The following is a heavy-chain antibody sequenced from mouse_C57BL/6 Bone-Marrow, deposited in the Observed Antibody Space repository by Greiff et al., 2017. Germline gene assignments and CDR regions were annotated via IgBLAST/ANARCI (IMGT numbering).Heavy chain of an antibody. CDR1: GYTFTSYW. CDR3: ARGYYYAMDY. V-gene: IGHV1-50*01. Sequence: QVQLQQPGAELVKPGASVKLSCKASGYTFTSYWMQWVKQRPGQGLEWIGEIDPSDSYTYYNQKFKGKATLTVATSSSTAYMQLSSLTSEDSAVYYCARGYYYAMDYWGQGTSVTVSS. J-gene: IGHJ4*01. CDR2: IDPSDSYT.